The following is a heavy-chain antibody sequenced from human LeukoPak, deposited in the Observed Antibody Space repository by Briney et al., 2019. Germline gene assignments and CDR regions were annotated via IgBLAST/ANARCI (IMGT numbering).Heavy chain of an antibody. CDR3: EDGIRDAFDY. Sequence: GGSRRICSATSGFSFTDSPMNKDRQATGKGLEWISNIRTTVEGAKYAYYADSVKGRVTISRDDGKNTLYLHMNSLRDDDTFFFQAEDGIRDAFDYWGQGILVTVSS. V-gene: IGHV3-48*02. CDR1: GFSFTDSP. D-gene: IGHD5-24*01. CDR2: IRTTVEGAKYA. J-gene: IGHJ4*02.